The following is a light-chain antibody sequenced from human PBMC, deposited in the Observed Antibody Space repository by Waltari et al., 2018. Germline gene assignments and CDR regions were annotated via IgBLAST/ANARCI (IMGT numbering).Light chain of an antibody. J-gene: IGKJ4*01. Sequence: DIQMTQSPSSLSPSVGDRVILTCRASQAIRTFLSCFQLKPGKAPKSLIYAASTLQTGVSSNFSGSGSGTDFTLTISSLQPGDCATYYCQQYSTFPPTFGGGTRVEI. CDR1: QAIRTF. V-gene: IGKV1-16*02. CDR2: AAS. CDR3: QQYSTFPPT.